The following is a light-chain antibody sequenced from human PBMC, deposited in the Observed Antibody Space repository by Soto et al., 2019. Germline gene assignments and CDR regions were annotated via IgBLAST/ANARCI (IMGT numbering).Light chain of an antibody. V-gene: IGKV3D-20*02. CDR2: DAS. CDR1: QSVSSNY. CDR3: QQRSNWPRT. Sequence: ESVLTQSPGTLSLSPGERATLSCRASQSVSSNYLAWYQQKPGQAPRLLIYDASNRATGIPARFSGSGSGTDFTLTISSLEPEDFAVYYCQQRSNWPRTFGQGTKVDNK. J-gene: IGKJ1*01.